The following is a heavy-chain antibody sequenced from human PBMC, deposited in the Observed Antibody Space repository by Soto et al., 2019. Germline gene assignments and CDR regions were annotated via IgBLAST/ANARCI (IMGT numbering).Heavy chain of an antibody. D-gene: IGHD2-8*02. Sequence: GGSLRLSCAASGFIFSNYGMYWVRQAPGKGLEWVTIISYDGSVKYYADSVKGRFTISRDNSKNTLYLQMNSLRAEDTAVYYCAKDGTGGPPYYFDYSGQGTLVTVSS. CDR2: ISYDGSVK. J-gene: IGHJ4*02. V-gene: IGHV3-30*18. CDR1: GFIFSNYG. CDR3: AKDGTGGPPYYFDY.